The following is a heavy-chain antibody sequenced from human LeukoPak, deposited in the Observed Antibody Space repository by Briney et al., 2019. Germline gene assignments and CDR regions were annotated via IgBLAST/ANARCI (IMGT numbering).Heavy chain of an antibody. CDR1: GFTFSFYS. CDR2: ISRSSSYI. CDR3: ARDGDTAMVTDY. D-gene: IGHD5-18*01. J-gene: IGHJ4*02. Sequence: GGSLRLSCVASGFTFSFYSMNWVRQAPGKGLKWVSSISRSSSYIHYADSVRGRFTISRDNAKNSLYLQMNSLRAEDTAVYYCARDGDTAMVTDYWGQGTLVTVSS. V-gene: IGHV3-21*01.